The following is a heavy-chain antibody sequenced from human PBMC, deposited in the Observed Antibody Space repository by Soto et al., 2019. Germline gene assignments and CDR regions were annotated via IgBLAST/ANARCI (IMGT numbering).Heavy chain of an antibody. CDR2: IYWDDDK. Sequence: QITLKESGPTLVKPTQTLTLTCTFSGFSLTTRGVAVGWIRQPPGKALEWLAVIYWDDDKRHNPSLKNRLTISKDPSRNQVVLTLTNMDPLDTATYYCAHGDVSLGRDWFDPWGQGTLVTVSS. CDR3: AHGDVSLGRDWFDP. V-gene: IGHV2-5*02. J-gene: IGHJ5*02. D-gene: IGHD3-16*01. CDR1: GFSLTTRGVA.